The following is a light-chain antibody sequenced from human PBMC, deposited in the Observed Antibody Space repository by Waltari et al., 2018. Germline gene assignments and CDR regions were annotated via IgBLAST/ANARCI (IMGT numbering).Light chain of an antibody. CDR3: SSYSTSGTWV. J-gene: IGLJ3*02. CDR2: DVN. CDR1: SNDVGGYNY. Sequence: QSALTQPASVSGSPGQSITISCTGTSNDVGGYNYVSWCQHTPGKAPKLMIYDVNNRPSGVSTRFSGSKSGNTASLTISGLQTEDEADYYCSSYSTSGTWVFGGGTKLAVL. V-gene: IGLV2-14*03.